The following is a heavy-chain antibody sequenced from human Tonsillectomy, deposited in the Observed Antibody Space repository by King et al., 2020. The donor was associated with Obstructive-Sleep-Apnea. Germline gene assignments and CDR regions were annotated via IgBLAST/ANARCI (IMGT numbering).Heavy chain of an antibody. Sequence: VQLVESGGGLVKPGGSLRLSCVASGFTFSNYYMSWIRQAPGKGLEWVSYISSSSSYIDYADSVKGRFTISRDNAKNSLYLQMNSLRAEDTAVYYCAGEGSGRYGYSDYGMDVWGQGSTVTVSS. J-gene: IGHJ6*02. CDR2: ISSSSSYI. D-gene: IGHD1-26*01. CDR1: GFTFSNYY. CDR3: AGEGSGRYGYSDYGMDV. V-gene: IGHV3-11*06.